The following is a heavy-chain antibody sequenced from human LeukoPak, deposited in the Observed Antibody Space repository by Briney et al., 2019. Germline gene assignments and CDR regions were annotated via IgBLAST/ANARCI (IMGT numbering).Heavy chain of an antibody. Sequence: PSETLSLTCTVSGGSISSHYWSWIRQPPGKGLEWIGYIYYSGSTNYNPPLKSRVTISVDTSKNQFSLKLSSVTAADTAVYYFARAPGYYDSSGYRSWEYFQHWGQGTLVTVSS. CDR3: ARAPGYYDSSGYRSWEYFQH. CDR1: GGSISSHY. D-gene: IGHD3-22*01. J-gene: IGHJ1*01. V-gene: IGHV4-59*11. CDR2: IYYSGST.